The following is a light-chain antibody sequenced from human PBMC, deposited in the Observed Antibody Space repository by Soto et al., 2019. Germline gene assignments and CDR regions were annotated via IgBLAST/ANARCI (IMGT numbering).Light chain of an antibody. CDR3: QQRSNGPLFT. J-gene: IGKJ3*01. CDR1: QSVSSN. Sequence: GLTQSPGTLSLSPRERATLSCRASQSVSSNLAWYQQKPGQAPRLLIYDASNRATGIPARFSGSGSGTDFTLTISSLEPEDFAVYYCQQRSNGPLFTFGPVTKVDIK. CDR2: DAS. V-gene: IGKV3-11*01.